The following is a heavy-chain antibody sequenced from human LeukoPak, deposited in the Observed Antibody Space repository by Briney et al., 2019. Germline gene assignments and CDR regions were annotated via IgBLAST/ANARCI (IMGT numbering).Heavy chain of an antibody. CDR1: GFTFSSSG. Sequence: GGSLRLSRAASGFTFSSSGVNWVRQAPGKGLEWISYISSGSSDIYYADSVKGRFTISRDNAKNSLYLQMNSVRDEDTAMYYCARDWGLAGYVLDHWGQGTLVTVSS. CDR3: ARDWGLAGYVLDH. CDR2: ISSGSSDI. J-gene: IGHJ4*02. D-gene: IGHD3-16*01. V-gene: IGHV3-48*02.